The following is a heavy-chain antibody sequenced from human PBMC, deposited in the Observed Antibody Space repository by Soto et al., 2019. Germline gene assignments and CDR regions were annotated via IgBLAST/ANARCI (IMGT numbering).Heavy chain of an antibody. Sequence: QVQLVESGGGLVKPGGSLRLSCAASGFTFSDYYMSWIRQAPGKGLEWVSYISSSGSTIYYADSVKGRFTISRNNDKNALYLQMNSLRAEDSAVYYCAREYCSGGSCYGRGVRNFDYWCQGTLVTVSS. V-gene: IGHV3-11*01. J-gene: IGHJ4*02. D-gene: IGHD2-15*01. CDR3: AREYCSGGSCYGRGVRNFDY. CDR1: GFTFSDYY. CDR2: ISSSGSTI.